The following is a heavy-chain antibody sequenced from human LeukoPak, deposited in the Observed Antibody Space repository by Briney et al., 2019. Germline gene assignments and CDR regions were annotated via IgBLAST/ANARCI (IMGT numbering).Heavy chain of an antibody. Sequence: ASVKVSCKASGYTFTGYYMHWVRQAPGQGLEWMGWINPNSGGTNYAQKFQGRVTMTRDTSIGTAYMELSRLRSDDTAVYYCARVLRSSVGSIAVAGTAAFDIWGQGTMVTVSS. CDR2: INPNSGGT. V-gene: IGHV1-2*02. CDR3: ARVLRSSVGSIAVAGTAAFDI. CDR1: GYTFTGYY. J-gene: IGHJ3*02. D-gene: IGHD6-19*01.